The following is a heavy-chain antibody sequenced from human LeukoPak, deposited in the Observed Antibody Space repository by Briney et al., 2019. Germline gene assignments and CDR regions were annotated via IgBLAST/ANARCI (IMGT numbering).Heavy chain of an antibody. CDR3: ARGAVWFGDLWGYFDC. Sequence: GGSLRLFCAASGFTVTSNYKSWIRQAPGKGLEWVSVNYSDGSTYYADSVKDRCTITRDNTKNTVYLQMNGLRAEDTAVYYCARGAVWFGDLWGYFDCWGQGGLV. V-gene: IGHV3-53*01. J-gene: IGHJ4*02. CDR2: NYSDGST. CDR1: GFTVTSNY. D-gene: IGHD3-10*01.